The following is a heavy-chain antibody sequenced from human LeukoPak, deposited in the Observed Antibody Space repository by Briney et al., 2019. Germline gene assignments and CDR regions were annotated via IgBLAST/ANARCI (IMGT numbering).Heavy chain of an antibody. CDR1: GFTFSSYW. Sequence: QPGGSLRLSCAASGFTFSSYWMHWVRQAPGKGLVWVSRINSDGSSTSYADSVKGRFTISRDNSKNTLYLQMNSLRAEDTAVYYCAKRIYGSGEPFDYWGQGTLVTVSS. D-gene: IGHD3-10*01. V-gene: IGHV3-74*01. J-gene: IGHJ4*02. CDR2: INSDGSST. CDR3: AKRIYGSGEPFDY.